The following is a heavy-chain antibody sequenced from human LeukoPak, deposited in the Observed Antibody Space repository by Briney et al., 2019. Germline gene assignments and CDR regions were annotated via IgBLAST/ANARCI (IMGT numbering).Heavy chain of an antibody. V-gene: IGHV3-30*18. CDR1: GFTFGSYG. J-gene: IGHJ3*02. CDR2: ISYDGSNK. CDR3: AKILWFGEYDAFDI. D-gene: IGHD3-10*01. Sequence: GRSLRLSCAASGFTFGSYGMHWVRQAPGKGLEWVAVISYDGSNKYYADSVKGRFTISRDNSKNTLYLQMNSLRAEDTAVYYCAKILWFGEYDAFDIWGQGTMVTVSS.